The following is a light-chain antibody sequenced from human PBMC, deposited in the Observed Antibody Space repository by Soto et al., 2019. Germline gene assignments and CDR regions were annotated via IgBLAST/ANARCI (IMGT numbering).Light chain of an antibody. V-gene: IGKV1-39*01. J-gene: IGKJ1*01. Sequence: DIQMTQSPSSLSASVGDRVTITCRASQIISNYLNWYQQKPGKAPKLLIYAASSLQSGVPSRFSGSGYGTDFALTISSLQREDFATYCCQQSYRTPPTFGQGTNVDIK. CDR1: QIISNY. CDR3: QQSYRTPPT. CDR2: AAS.